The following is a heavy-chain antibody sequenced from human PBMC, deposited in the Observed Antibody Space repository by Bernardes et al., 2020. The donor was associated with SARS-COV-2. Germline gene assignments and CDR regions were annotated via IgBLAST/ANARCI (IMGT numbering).Heavy chain of an antibody. CDR3: AKDTTRYDILTGCDY. J-gene: IGHJ4*02. CDR2: ISGSGGST. V-gene: IGHV3-23*01. D-gene: IGHD3-9*01. Sequence: VGSLSLSCAASGFTFSSYAMSWVRQAPGKGLEWVSAISGSGGSTYYADSVKGRFTISRDNSKNTLYLQMNSLRAEDTAVYYCAKDTTRYDILTGCDYWGQGTLVTVSS. CDR1: GFTFSSYA.